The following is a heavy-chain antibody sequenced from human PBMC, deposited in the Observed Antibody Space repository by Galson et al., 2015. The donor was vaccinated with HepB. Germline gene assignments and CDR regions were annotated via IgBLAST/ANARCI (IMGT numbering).Heavy chain of an antibody. CDR1: GYTFTGYY. Sequence: SVKVSCKASGYTFTGYYMHWVRQAPGQGLEWMGRIDPNHGATYYAQNFQGRVTMTTDTSIRTAYMELTRLRSDDTAVYYCASLWGGRSGPLDYWGQGTLVTVSS. D-gene: IGHD3-3*01. J-gene: IGHJ4*02. V-gene: IGHV1-2*06. CDR2: IDPNHGAT. CDR3: ASLWGGRSGPLDY.